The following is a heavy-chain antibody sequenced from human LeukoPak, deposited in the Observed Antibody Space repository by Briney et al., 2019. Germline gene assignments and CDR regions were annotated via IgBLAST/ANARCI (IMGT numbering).Heavy chain of an antibody. V-gene: IGHV4-34*01. CDR1: GGSFSGYY. J-gene: IGHJ4*02. D-gene: IGHD3-10*01. Sequence: SETLSLTCAIYGGSFSGYYWSWIRQPPGKGLEWIGEINHSGSTNYNPSLKSRVTISVDTSKNQFSLKLSSVTAADTAVYYCARHPPGTDYWGQGTLVTVSS. CDR3: ARHPPGTDY. CDR2: INHSGST.